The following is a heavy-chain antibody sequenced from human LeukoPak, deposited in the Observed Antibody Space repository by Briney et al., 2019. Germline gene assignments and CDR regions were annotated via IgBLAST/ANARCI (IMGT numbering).Heavy chain of an antibody. Sequence: GGSLGLSCAGSGFTFSDFAMGWVRQAPGKGLEWVSVISTSDDTYYADSVKGRFTISRDNSKNTLYLQMNSLRAEDTAVYYCAKGVNRITMVRGVIITGYFDYWGQGTLVTVSS. V-gene: IGHV3-23*01. CDR3: AKGVNRITMVRGVIITGYFDY. CDR2: ISTSDDT. D-gene: IGHD3-10*01. CDR1: GFTFSDFA. J-gene: IGHJ4*02.